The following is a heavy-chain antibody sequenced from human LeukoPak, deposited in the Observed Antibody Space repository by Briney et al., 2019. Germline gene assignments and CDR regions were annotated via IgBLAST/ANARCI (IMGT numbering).Heavy chain of an antibody. V-gene: IGHV3-74*03. CDR3: ARAIGYSNGYYLFDY. J-gene: IGHJ4*01. D-gene: IGHD6-19*01. CDR1: GFTFSSFW. CDR2: INSDGSGA. Sequence: PGGSLRLSCAVSGFTFSSFWMHWVRQAPGKGLVWVSRINSDGSGAMYADSVKGRFTISRDGAKNTLYLQMNSLRAEDTAVYYCARAIGYSNGYYLFDYWGQGTLVTVSS.